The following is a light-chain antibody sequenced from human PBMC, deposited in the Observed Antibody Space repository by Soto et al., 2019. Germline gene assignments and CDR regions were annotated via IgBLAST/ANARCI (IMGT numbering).Light chain of an antibody. CDR3: QQYFHYPVT. V-gene: IGKV1-5*01. Sequence: DLQMTQSPSTLSAFVGDRVTITCRATQTINNWLAWYQQKPGKAPGLLIYDVSTLQTGVPSRFSGRGSGTEATLIISSLQPDDVATYYCQQYFHYPVTFGRGTKVEIK. CDR2: DVS. CDR1: QTINNW. J-gene: IGKJ2*01.